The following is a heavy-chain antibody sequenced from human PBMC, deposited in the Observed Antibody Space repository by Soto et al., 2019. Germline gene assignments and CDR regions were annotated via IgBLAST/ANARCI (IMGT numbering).Heavy chain of an antibody. CDR2: INYSGST. D-gene: IGHD3-22*01. Sequence: SETLSLTCAVYGGSFSGHYWIWIRQPPGKGLEWIGEINYSGSTSYNPSLKSRVTMSVDMSKNQFSLKLSSVTAADTALYYCARGQSANYYDSRTYPTFDYSGQGILVTVSS. CDR1: GGSFSGHY. V-gene: IGHV4-34*01. CDR3: ARGQSANYYDSRTYPTFDY. J-gene: IGHJ4*02.